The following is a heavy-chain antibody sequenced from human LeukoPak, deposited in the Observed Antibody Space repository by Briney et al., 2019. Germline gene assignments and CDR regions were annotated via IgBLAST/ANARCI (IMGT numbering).Heavy chain of an antibody. V-gene: IGHV1-24*01. CDR1: GYTLTELS. CDR2: FDPEDGET. Sequence: ASVKVSCKVSGYTLTELSMHWVRQAPGKGLEWMGGFDPEDGETIYAQKFQGRVTMTEDTSTDTAYMELSSLRSEDTAVYYCATGGSGSLTIDYWGQGTLVTVSS. CDR3: ATGGSGSLTIDY. D-gene: IGHD3-10*01. J-gene: IGHJ4*02.